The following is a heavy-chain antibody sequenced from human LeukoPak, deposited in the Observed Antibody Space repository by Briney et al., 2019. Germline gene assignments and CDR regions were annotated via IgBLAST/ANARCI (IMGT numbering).Heavy chain of an antibody. D-gene: IGHD5-18*01. V-gene: IGHV1-69*04. CDR3: ARTTLDTAMVDNAFDI. CDR1: GGTFSSYA. Sequence: PVKVSCKASGGTFSSYAISWVRQAPGQGLEWMGRIIPILGIANYAQKFQGRVTITADKSTSTAYMELSSLRSEDTAVYYCARTTLDTAMVDNAFDIWGQGTMVTVSS. J-gene: IGHJ3*02. CDR2: IIPILGIA.